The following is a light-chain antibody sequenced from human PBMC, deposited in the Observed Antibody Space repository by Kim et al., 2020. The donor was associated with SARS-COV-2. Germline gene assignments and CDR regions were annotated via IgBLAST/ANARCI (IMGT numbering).Light chain of an antibody. CDR3: QQYGDWPYV. CDR2: GAS. J-gene: IGKJ2*01. Sequence: SVSPGERATRSCRTSQNIGINLAWYQQKPGQAPRLLIYGASTRATGISDRFSGSGSGTDFTLTISSLQSEDLAVYYCQQYGDWPYVFGQGTKLEI. V-gene: IGKV3-15*01. CDR1: QNIGIN.